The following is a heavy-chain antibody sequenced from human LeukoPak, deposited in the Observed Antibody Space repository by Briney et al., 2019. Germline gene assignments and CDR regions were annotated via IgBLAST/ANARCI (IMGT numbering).Heavy chain of an antibody. CDR2: INHSGST. D-gene: IGHD2-21*02. CDR3: ATTGLGGDCYY. CDR1: GGSFSGYY. J-gene: IGHJ4*02. V-gene: IGHV4-34*01. Sequence: SETLSLTCAVYGGSFSGYYWSWIRQPPGKGLEWIGEINHSGSTNYNPSLKSRVTISVDTSKNQFSLKLSSVTAADTAMYYCATTGLGGDCYYWGQGTLVTVSS.